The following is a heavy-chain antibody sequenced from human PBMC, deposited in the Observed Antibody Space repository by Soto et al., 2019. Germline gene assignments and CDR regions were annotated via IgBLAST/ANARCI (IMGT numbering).Heavy chain of an antibody. CDR3: ARGGDSSGYYTDY. CDR1: GYTFTSYG. CDR2: INPNSGGT. D-gene: IGHD3-22*01. J-gene: IGHJ4*02. Sequence: ASVKVSCKASGYTFTSYGISWVRQAPGQGLEWMGWINPNSGGTNYAQKFQGWVTMTRDTSISTAYMELSRLRSDDTAVYYCARGGDSSGYYTDYWGQGTLVTVSS. V-gene: IGHV1-2*04.